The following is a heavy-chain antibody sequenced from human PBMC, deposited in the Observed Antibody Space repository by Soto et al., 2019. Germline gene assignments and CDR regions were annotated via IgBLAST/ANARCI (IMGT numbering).Heavy chain of an antibody. V-gene: IGHV1-69*04. CDR2: INPIHGIG. Sequence: GASVKVSCKASGYSFSFYGINWVRQAPGQGLEWMGRINPIHGIGNYAQKFEGRVTMTADKSTSTAFMELSSLRSEDTAVYYCAMEYCSATSCYKDYWGQGTLVTVSS. CDR1: GYSFSFYG. CDR3: AMEYCSATSCYKDY. J-gene: IGHJ4*02. D-gene: IGHD2-2*02.